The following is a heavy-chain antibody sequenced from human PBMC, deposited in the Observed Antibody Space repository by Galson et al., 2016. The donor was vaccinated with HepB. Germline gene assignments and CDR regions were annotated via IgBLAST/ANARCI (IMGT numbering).Heavy chain of an antibody. J-gene: IGHJ4*02. V-gene: IGHV3-30*03. CDR3: VKQGRAALHSQFDF. CDR2: VSYDGETK. D-gene: IGHD2-15*01. Sequence: SLRLSCAASGFNFRPYDMHWVRQAPGKGLEWVTSVSYDGETKFYADSVKGRFSISRDNSKNTVSLQMGGLRGEDTALYYCVKQGRAALHSQFDFWGQGTLVTVSS. CDR1: GFNFRPYD.